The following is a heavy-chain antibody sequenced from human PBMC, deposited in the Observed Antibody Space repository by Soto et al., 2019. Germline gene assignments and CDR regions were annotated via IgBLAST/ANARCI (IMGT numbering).Heavy chain of an antibody. V-gene: IGHV1-69*01. D-gene: IGHD6-25*01. J-gene: IGHJ5*02. CDR1: GGTFGSFA. CDR3: GREGRIAAAGTTWFDP. CDR2: IIPIFGTA. Sequence: QVQLVQSGAEVKKPESSVKVSCKASGGTFGSFAINWVRQAPGQGLEWMGRIIPIFGTAKYAQKFLGRLTISADDATSMAYMELSGLRSDDTAFYFCGREGRIAAAGTTWFDPWGQGTLVIVSS.